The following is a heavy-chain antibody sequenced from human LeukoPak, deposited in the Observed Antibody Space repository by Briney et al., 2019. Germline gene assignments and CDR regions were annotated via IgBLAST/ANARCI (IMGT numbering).Heavy chain of an antibody. J-gene: IGHJ6*02. CDR2: MNPNSGNT. Sequence: ASVKVSCKASGYTFTSYDINWARQATGQGLEWMGWMNPNSGNTGYAQKFQGRVTMTRNTSISTAYMELSSLRSEDTAVYYCARVYYGSGSQYYYYGMDVWGQGTTVTVSS. V-gene: IGHV1-8*01. CDR1: GYTFTSYD. CDR3: ARVYYGSGSQYYYYGMDV. D-gene: IGHD3-10*01.